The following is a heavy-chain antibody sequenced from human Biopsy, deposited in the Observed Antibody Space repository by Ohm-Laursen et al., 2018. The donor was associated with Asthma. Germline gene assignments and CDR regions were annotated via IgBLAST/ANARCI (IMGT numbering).Heavy chain of an antibody. CDR3: ARCQVGYSSGWSLLLKKIYYSGMDV. Sequence: GSSAKVSCKAPGGTFSNFAISWARQAPGQGLEWLGGIMTVFGTTNYAQKFQGRVTITADESTSTAYMEVTSLRSEDTAIYYCARCQVGYSSGWSLLLKKIYYSGMDVWGQGNAVTVSS. V-gene: IGHV1-69*01. J-gene: IGHJ6*02. D-gene: IGHD6-19*01. CDR1: GGTFSNFA. CDR2: IMTVFGTT.